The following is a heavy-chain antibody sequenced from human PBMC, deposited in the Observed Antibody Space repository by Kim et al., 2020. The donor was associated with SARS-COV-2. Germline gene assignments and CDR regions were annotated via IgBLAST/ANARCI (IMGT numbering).Heavy chain of an antibody. J-gene: IGHJ4*02. D-gene: IGHD3-22*01. CDR3: ARAQLTITMIVVVITTSSYFDF. V-gene: IGHV4-34*01. CDR1: GWSFSGYY. Sequence: SETLSLTCAVYGWSFSGYYWSWIRQPPGKGLEWIGEINHSGSTNYNPSLKSRVTISVDTSKNQFSLKLSSVTAADTAVYYCARAQLTITMIVVVITTSSYFDFWGQGTLVTVSS. CDR2: INHSGST.